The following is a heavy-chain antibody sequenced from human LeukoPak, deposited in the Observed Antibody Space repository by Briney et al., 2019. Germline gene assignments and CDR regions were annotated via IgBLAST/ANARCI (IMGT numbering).Heavy chain of an antibody. CDR1: GYTFTGYY. J-gene: IGHJ4*02. CDR2: INPNSGGT. D-gene: IGHD6-19*01. V-gene: IGHV1-2*02. Sequence: ASVKVSCKASGYTFTGYYMHWVRQAPGQGLEWMGWINPNSGGTNYAQKFQGRVTMTRDTSISTAYMELSRLRSDDTAVYYCARDASSGWPNYFDYWGQGTLVTVSS. CDR3: ARDASSGWPNYFDY.